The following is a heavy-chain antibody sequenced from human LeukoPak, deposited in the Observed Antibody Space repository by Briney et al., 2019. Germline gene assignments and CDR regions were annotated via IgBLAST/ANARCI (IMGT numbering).Heavy chain of an antibody. CDR2: IIPIFGTA. V-gene: IGHV1-69*13. Sequence: SVKVSCKASGGTFSSYAISWVRQAPGQGLEWMGGIIPIFGTANYAQKFQGRVTITADESTSTAYMELSSLRSEGTAVYYCARESYSGSYYNYFDYWGQGTLVTVSS. CDR3: ARESYSGSYYNYFDY. D-gene: IGHD1-26*01. CDR1: GGTFSSYA. J-gene: IGHJ4*02.